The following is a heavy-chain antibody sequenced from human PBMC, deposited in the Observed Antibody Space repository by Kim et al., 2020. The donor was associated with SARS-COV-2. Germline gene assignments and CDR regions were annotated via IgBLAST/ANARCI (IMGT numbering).Heavy chain of an antibody. V-gene: IGHV3-23*01. D-gene: IGHD3-16*01. Sequence: GGSLRLSCTTSGFTFFGHAMSWVRQAPGKGLEWVSSIDGSDGTTYYVDSVKGRFSISRDDSRNTLYLQMSALRADDTATYYCLKGGFGWIWDYWGQVTLVTVSS. CDR1: GFTFFGHA. CDR3: LKGGFGWIWDY. CDR2: IDGSDGTT. J-gene: IGHJ4*02.